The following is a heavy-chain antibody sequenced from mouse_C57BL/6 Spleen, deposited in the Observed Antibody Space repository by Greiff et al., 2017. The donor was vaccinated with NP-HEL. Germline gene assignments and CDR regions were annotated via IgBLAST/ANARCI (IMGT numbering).Heavy chain of an antibody. Sequence: VQLQQSGAELVRPGTSVKMSCKASGYTFTNYWIGWAKQRPGHGLEWIGDIYPGGGYTNFNEKFKGKATLTADKSSSTAYMQFSSLTSEDSAIYYCARLLRFYAMDYWGQGTSVTVSS. V-gene: IGHV1-63*01. CDR1: GYTFTNYW. CDR3: ARLLRFYAMDY. CDR2: IYPGGGYT. J-gene: IGHJ4*01. D-gene: IGHD1-1*01.